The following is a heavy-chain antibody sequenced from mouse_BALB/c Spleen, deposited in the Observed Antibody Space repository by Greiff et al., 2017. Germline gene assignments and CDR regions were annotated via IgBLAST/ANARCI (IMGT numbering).Heavy chain of an antibody. CDR1: GFTFSSYA. CDR3: ARRGTTVVDPYAMDY. CDR2: ISSGGSYT. V-gene: IGHV5-9-3*01. Sequence: EVHLVESGGGLVKPGGSLKLSCAASGFTFSSYAMSWVRQTPEKRLEWVATISSGGSYTYYPDSVKGRFTISRDNAKNTLYLQMSSLRSEDTAMYYCARRGTTVVDPYAMDYWGQGTSVTVSS. J-gene: IGHJ4*01. D-gene: IGHD1-1*01.